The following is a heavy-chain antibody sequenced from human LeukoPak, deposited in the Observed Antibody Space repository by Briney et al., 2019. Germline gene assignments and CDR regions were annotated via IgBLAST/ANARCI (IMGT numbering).Heavy chain of an antibody. CDR2: IYTSGST. CDR3: ARIEMATTNWFDP. J-gene: IGHJ5*02. V-gene: IGHV4-61*02. D-gene: IGHD5-24*01. CDR1: GGSISSGGYY. Sequence: SETLSLTCTVSGGSISSGGYYWSWIRQHPGKGLEWIGRIYTSGSTNYNPSLKSRVTISVDTSKNQFSLKLSSVTAADTAVYYCARIEMATTNWFDPWGQGTLVTVSS.